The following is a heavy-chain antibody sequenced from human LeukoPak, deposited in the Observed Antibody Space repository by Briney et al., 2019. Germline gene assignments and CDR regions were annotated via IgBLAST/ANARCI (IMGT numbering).Heavy chain of an antibody. Sequence: ASVKVSCKASGYTFTSYGISWVRQAPRQGLEWMGWISAYNGNTNYVQKLQGRVTMTTDTSTSTAYMELRSLRSDDTAVYYCATLTYYYYMDVWGKGTTVTVSS. V-gene: IGHV1-18*01. CDR2: ISAYNGNT. CDR1: GYTFTSYG. J-gene: IGHJ6*03. CDR3: ATLTYYYYMDV.